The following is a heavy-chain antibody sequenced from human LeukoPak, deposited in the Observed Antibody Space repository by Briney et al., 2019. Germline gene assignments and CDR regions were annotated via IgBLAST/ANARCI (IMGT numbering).Heavy chain of an antibody. CDR1: GFRFGGFW. V-gene: IGHV3-7*01. Sequence: PGGSLRLSCEPSGFRFGGFWMNWVRQAPGKGPERVANINQDGSEKLYVDSVKGRFTISRDNAKNSLYLQMNSLRVEDTAVYYCTRDVREAYDIWGHGTMVTVSS. CDR2: INQDGSEK. CDR3: TRDVREAYDI. D-gene: IGHD3-16*01. J-gene: IGHJ3*02.